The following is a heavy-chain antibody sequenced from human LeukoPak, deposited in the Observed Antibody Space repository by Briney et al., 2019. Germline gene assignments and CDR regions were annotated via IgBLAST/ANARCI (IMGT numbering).Heavy chain of an antibody. J-gene: IGHJ5*02. V-gene: IGHV3-72*01. D-gene: IGHD2-15*01. CDR2: TRNKANSYTT. Sequence: GGSLRLSCAASGFTFSDHYMDWVRQAPGKGLEWVGRTRNKANSYTTEYAASVKGRFTISRDDSKNSLYLQMNSLKTEDTAVYYCATPGHRSGQVTWGQGTLVTVSS. CDR3: ATPGHRSGQVT. CDR1: GFTFSDHY.